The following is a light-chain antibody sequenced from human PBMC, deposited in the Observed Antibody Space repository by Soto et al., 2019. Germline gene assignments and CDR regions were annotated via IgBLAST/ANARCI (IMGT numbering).Light chain of an antibody. CDR2: GAS. V-gene: IGKV3-15*01. Sequence: IEMTQSPATLSVSPWERATLSCRASQSVSSNLAWYQQKPGQAPRLLIYGASTRATGIPARFSGSGSGTEFTLTISSLQSEDFAVYYCQQYNNWPPLTFGGGTKVDIK. J-gene: IGKJ4*01. CDR3: QQYNNWPPLT. CDR1: QSVSSN.